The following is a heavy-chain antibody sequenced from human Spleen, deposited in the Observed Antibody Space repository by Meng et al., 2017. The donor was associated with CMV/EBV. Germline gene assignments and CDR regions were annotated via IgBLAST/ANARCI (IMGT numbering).Heavy chain of an antibody. Sequence: GESLKISCAASGFTFSSYSMNWVRQAPGKGLEWVAYIRYDGTIKYYADSVKGRFTISRDNYKNTLYLEMSSLRGEDTALYFCAKEGDISGWYDPKYHFDYWGQGTLVTVSS. CDR2: IRYDGTIK. J-gene: IGHJ4*02. D-gene: IGHD6-19*01. CDR3: AKEGDISGWYDPKYHFDY. V-gene: IGHV3-30*02. CDR1: GFTFSSYS.